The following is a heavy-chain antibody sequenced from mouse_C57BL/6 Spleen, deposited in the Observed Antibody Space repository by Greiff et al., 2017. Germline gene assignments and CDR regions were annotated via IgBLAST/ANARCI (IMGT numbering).Heavy chain of an antibody. CDR1: GFTFSDYG. J-gene: IGHJ2*01. CDR2: ISSGSSTI. D-gene: IGHD1-1*01. V-gene: IGHV5-17*01. CDR3: ARDTTDYFDY. Sequence: DVMLVESGGGLVKPGGSLKLSCAASGFTFSDYGMHWVRQAPEKGLEWVAYISSGSSTIYYADTVKGRFTISRDNAKNTLFLQMTSLRSEDTAMYYCARDTTDYFDYWGQGTTLTVSS.